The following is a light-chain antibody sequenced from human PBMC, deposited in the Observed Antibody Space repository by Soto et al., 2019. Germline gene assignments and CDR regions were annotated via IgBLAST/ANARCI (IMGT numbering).Light chain of an antibody. CDR1: QSVSSTY. J-gene: IGKJ3*01. CDR2: GAS. CDR3: QHYYGSPPFT. V-gene: IGKV3-20*01. Sequence: EIVLTQSPGTLSLSPVERATLSCRASQSVSSTYLAWYQQKPGQAPRLLIYGASTRATGIPDRFSGIGSGTDATLTISRLEPEDFAVYYCQHYYGSPPFTFGPGTRVDIK.